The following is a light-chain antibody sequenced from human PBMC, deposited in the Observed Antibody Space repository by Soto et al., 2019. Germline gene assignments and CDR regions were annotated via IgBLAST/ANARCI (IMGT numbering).Light chain of an antibody. CDR2: KAF. J-gene: IGKJ1*01. CDR3: QHFNGYSWT. Sequence: DIPMTQSPSTLSASVGDRVTITCRASQSGNNWLAWFQQKPGKAPKVLVSKAFSLERGVPSRFSVSGSGTEFTLTISSLQPDDFATDDDQHFNGYSWTFGQGTKVEVK. V-gene: IGKV1-5*03. CDR1: QSGNNW.